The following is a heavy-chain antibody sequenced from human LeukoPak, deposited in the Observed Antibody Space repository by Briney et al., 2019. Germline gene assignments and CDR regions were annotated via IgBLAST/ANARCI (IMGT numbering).Heavy chain of an antibody. CDR3: ARPSVVPYYFDY. J-gene: IGHJ4*02. D-gene: IGHD4-23*01. CDR2: INHSRST. CDR1: GGSFSGYY. V-gene: IGHV4-34*01. Sequence: SETLSLTCAVYGGSFSGYYWSWIRQPPGKGLEWIGEINHSRSTNYNPSLKSRVTISVDTSKNQFSLKLSSVTAADTAVYYCARPSVVPYYFDYWGQGTLVTVSS.